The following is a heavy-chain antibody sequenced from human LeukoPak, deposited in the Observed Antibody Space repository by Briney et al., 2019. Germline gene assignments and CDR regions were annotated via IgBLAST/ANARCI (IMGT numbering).Heavy chain of an antibody. D-gene: IGHD3-22*01. Sequence: PGGSLRLFCEVSGLIFSDYYIEWVRQAPGRGVEWVGRTRNKAKGHTTEYAASLEVRFTISRDGSKNSVYLQMNSLKIEDTAVYYCTRVGYYDRNGDSIDALDIWGQGTWVTVSS. J-gene: IGHJ3*02. V-gene: IGHV3-72*01. CDR1: GLIFSDYY. CDR2: TRNKAKGHTT. CDR3: TRVGYYDRNGDSIDALDI.